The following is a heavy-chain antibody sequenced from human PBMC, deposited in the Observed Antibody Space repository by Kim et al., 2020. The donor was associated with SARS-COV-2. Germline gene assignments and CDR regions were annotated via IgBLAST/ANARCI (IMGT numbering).Heavy chain of an antibody. Sequence: GGSLRLSCSASGFTFSSYAMHWVRQAPGKGLEYVSAISSNGGSTYYADSVKGRFTISRDNSKNTLYLQMSSLRAEDTAVYYCVKEGSITYGGGDCYFFYFEYWGQGTLVTVSS. V-gene: IGHV3-64D*06. CDR2: ISSNGGST. D-gene: IGHD2-21*01. J-gene: IGHJ4*02. CDR1: GFTFSSYA. CDR3: VKEGSITYGGGDCYFFYFEY.